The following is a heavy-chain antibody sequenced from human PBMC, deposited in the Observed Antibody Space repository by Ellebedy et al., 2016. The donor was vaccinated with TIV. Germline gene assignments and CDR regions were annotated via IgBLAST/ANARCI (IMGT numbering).Heavy chain of an antibody. CDR2: INPNSGGT. V-gene: IGHV1-2*02. J-gene: IGHJ5*02. Sequence: ASMKVSCKASGYTFTGYYMHWVRQAPGQGLEWMGWINPNSGGTNYAQKFQGRVTMTRDTSISTAYMELSRLRSDDTAVYYCARDPCTSTSCPWSDPWGQGTLVTVSS. CDR3: ARDPCTSTSCPWSDP. D-gene: IGHD2-2*01. CDR1: GYTFTGYY.